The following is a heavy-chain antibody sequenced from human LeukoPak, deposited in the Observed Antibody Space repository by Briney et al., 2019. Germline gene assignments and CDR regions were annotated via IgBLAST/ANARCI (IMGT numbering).Heavy chain of an antibody. CDR3: ARGGESSGYLEDWFDP. CDR1: GFTFSSYW. V-gene: IGHV3-30-3*01. CDR2: ISYDGSNK. D-gene: IGHD3-22*01. Sequence: PGGSLGLSCAASGFTFSSYWMHWVRQAPGKGLEWVAVISYDGSNKYYADSVKGRFTISRDNSKNTLYLQMNSLRAEDTAVYYCARGGESSGYLEDWFDPWGQGTLVTVSS. J-gene: IGHJ5*02.